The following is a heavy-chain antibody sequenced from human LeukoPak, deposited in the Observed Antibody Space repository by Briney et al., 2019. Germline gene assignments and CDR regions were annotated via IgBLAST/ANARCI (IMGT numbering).Heavy chain of an antibody. CDR3: ARHALVIDIDTYNWIDP. V-gene: IGHV4-31*03. Sequence: PSQTLSLTCTVSGGSISNGGYYWSWIRQHPGKGLEWIGYIYYSGSTYYNPSLKSRVTISVDTSKNQVSLKVTSVTAADTAVYYCARHALVIDIDTYNWIDPWGQGTPVTVSS. CDR2: IYYSGST. D-gene: IGHD2-21*01. J-gene: IGHJ5*02. CDR1: GGSISNGGYY.